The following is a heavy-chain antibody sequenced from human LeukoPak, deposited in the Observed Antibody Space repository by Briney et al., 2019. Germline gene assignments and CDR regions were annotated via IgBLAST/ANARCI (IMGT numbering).Heavy chain of an antibody. Sequence: ASVKVSCKASGYTFTSYDINWVRQATGQGLEWMGWMSPNSGNTGYAQKFQGRVTITRNTSISTAYMELSSLRSEDTAVYYCARPGRDGYNFDYWGQGTLVTVSS. D-gene: IGHD5-24*01. V-gene: IGHV1-8*03. CDR1: GYTFTSYD. J-gene: IGHJ4*02. CDR3: ARPGRDGYNFDY. CDR2: MSPNSGNT.